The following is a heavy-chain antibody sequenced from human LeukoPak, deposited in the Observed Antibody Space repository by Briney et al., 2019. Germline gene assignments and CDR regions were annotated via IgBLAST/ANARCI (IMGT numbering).Heavy chain of an antibody. D-gene: IGHD6-19*01. J-gene: IGHJ4*02. CDR2: IRSDSSNQ. V-gene: IGHV3-30*02. Sequence: QPGRSLRLSCAASAFRFSSYGMHWVRQAPGKGPEWVAFIRSDSSNQYYTDSVKGRFTISRDNSKNTLYLQMNSLRAEDTAVYYCAKVPLSSSGWDREYYFDYWGQGTLVTVSS. CDR3: AKVPLSSSGWDREYYFDY. CDR1: AFRFSSYG.